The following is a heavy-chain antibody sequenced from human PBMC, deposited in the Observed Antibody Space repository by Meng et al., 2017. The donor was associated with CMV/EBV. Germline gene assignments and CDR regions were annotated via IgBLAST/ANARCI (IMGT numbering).Heavy chain of an antibody. Sequence: GGSLRLSCAASGFTFSSYWMSWVRQAPGKGLEWVANIKQDGSEKYYVDSAKGRFTISRDNAKNSLYLQMNSLRAEDTAVYYCARDCSSTTGGMDVWGQGTTVTVSS. CDR2: IKQDGSEK. D-gene: IGHD2-2*01. CDR3: ARDCSSTTGGMDV. J-gene: IGHJ6*02. V-gene: IGHV3-7*01. CDR1: GFTFSSYW.